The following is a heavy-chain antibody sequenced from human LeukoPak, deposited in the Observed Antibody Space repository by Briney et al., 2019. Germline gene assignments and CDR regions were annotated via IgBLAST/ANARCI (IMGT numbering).Heavy chain of an antibody. Sequence: GGSRRLSCAASGFTFSNDYMSWVRQAPGKGLEWVSYITTSGSTIHYADSVKGRFTITRDNAKNSLYLQMNSLRAEDTAVYYCARDAGYGIAVAGTEFDHWGQGTLVTVSS. J-gene: IGHJ4*02. D-gene: IGHD6-19*01. CDR1: GFTFSNDY. CDR3: ARDAGYGIAVAGTEFDH. V-gene: IGHV3-11*01. CDR2: ITTSGSTI.